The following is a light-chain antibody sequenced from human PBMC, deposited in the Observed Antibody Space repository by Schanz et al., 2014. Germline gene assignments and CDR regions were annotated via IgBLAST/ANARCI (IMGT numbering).Light chain of an antibody. V-gene: IGLV2-18*02. CDR3: SSYTSSSTRV. CDR2: EVN. Sequence: QSALTQPPSASGSPGQSVTISCTGTSSDVGGYNYVSWYQHHPGTAPKLMIYEVNNRPSGVPDRFSGSKSGSTASLTISGLQAEDEADYYCSSYTSSSTRVFGGGTKVTVL. J-gene: IGLJ3*02. CDR1: SSDVGGYNY.